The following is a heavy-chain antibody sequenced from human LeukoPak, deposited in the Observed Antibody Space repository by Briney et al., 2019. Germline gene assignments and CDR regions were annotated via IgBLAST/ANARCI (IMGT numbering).Heavy chain of an antibody. CDR2: IKQDGSET. CDR1: GFTFSRYW. CDR3: AREYCSGGGCYSGAFDI. V-gene: IGHV3-7*05. Sequence: PGGSLRLSCAASGFTFSRYWMTWVRQAPGKGLEWVGYIKQDGSETYYVDSVRGRITISRDNARNSLYLQMNSLRADDTAMYYCAREYCSGGGCYSGAFDIWGQGTMVTVSS. J-gene: IGHJ3*02. D-gene: IGHD2-15*01.